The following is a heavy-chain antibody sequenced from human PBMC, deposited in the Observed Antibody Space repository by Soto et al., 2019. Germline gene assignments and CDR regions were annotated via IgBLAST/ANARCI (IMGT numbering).Heavy chain of an antibody. J-gene: IGHJ6*03. CDR2: INSDGSST. V-gene: IGHV3-74*01. Sequence: LLRQSQTLSLTCAASGFTFSSYWMHWVRQAPGKGLVWVSRINSDGSSTSYADSVKGRFTISRDNAKNTLYLQMNSLRAEDTAVYYCARGPEITGTTYYYYIDVWGKGTTVTVSS. CDR3: ARGPEITGTTYYYYIDV. CDR1: GFTFSSYW. D-gene: IGHD1-20*01.